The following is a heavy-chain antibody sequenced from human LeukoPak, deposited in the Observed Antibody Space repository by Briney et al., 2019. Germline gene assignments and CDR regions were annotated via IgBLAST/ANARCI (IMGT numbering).Heavy chain of an antibody. D-gene: IGHD2-2*01. CDR3: ARRLYCSSTSCYSSSYYYYGMDV. CDR2: IIPIFGTA. V-gene: IGHV1-69*13. J-gene: IGHJ6*02. CDR1: GGTFSSYA. Sequence: GASVKVSCKASGGTFSSYAISWVRQAPGQGLEWMGGIIPIFGTASYAQKFQGRVTITADESTSTAYMELSSLRSEDTAVYYCARRLYCSSTSCYSSSYYYYGMDVWGQGTTVTVSS.